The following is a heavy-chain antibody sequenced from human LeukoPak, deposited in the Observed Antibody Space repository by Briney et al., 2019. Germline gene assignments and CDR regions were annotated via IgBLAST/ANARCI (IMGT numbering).Heavy chain of an antibody. CDR2: IYYGGST. CDR1: GGSISSYY. J-gene: IGHJ4*02. CDR3: ASYSGYDKTFDY. Sequence: PSETLPLTCTVSGGSISSYYWSWIRQPPGKGLEWIGYIYYGGSTNYNPSLKSRVTISVDTSKNQSSLKLSSVTAADTAVYYCASYSGYDKTFDYWGQGTLVTVSS. D-gene: IGHD5-12*01. V-gene: IGHV4-59*01.